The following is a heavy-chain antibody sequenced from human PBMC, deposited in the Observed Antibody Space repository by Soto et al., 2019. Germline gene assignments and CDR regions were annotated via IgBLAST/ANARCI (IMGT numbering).Heavy chain of an antibody. CDR2: IIAIFGTA. CDR3: ARRDEAAAVHARAFDI. Sequence: GASVKVSCKASGGTFSSYAISWVRQAPGQGLEWMGGIIAIFGTANYAQKFQGRVTITADKSTSTAYMELSSLRSEDTAVYYCARRDEAAAVHARAFDIWGQGTMVTVSS. J-gene: IGHJ3*02. CDR1: GGTFSSYA. D-gene: IGHD6-13*01. V-gene: IGHV1-69*06.